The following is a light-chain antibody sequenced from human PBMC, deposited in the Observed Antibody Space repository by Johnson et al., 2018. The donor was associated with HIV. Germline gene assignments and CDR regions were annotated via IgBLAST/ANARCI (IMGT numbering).Light chain of an antibody. CDR3: GTWDSSLSAYV. V-gene: IGLV1-51*01. CDR2: DNN. J-gene: IGLJ1*01. Sequence: QSVLTQPPSVSAAPGQKVTTSCSGSSSNIGNNYVSWYQQLPGTAPKLLIYDNNKRPSGIPDRFSGSKSGTSDTLGITGLQTGDEADYYCGTWDSSLSAYVFGTGTKVTVL. CDR1: SSNIGNNY.